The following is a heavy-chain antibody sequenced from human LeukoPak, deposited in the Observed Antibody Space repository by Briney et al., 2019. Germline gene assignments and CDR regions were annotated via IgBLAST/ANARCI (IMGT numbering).Heavy chain of an antibody. D-gene: IGHD2-2*01. CDR2: THHSGTT. Sequence: SGTLSLTCAVSGDSITSINWWNWVRQPPGKGLEWIGETHHSGTTKYNPSLKSRVTISVDMSKNQISLELRSVTAADTAMYYCATFSRFVPSPYYAHDIWGQGTMVTVSS. CDR3: ATFSRFVPSPYYAHDI. CDR1: GDSITSINW. V-gene: IGHV4-4*02. J-gene: IGHJ3*02.